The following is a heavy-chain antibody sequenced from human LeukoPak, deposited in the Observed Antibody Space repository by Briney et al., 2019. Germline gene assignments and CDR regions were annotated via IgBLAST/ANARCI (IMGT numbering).Heavy chain of an antibody. Sequence: VGSLRLSCAASGFTSRNFSMHCVRHTPRKGLEWVSRIYTDETTPSYADSVKGRFTISRDNARNTLYLQMNSLRAEDTAVYYCAKDSEDIVVVPAKRDKPALYYFYYWGQGALVTVAS. CDR2: IYTDETTP. V-gene: IGHV3-74*01. D-gene: IGHD2-2*01. CDR1: GFTSRNFS. J-gene: IGHJ4*02. CDR3: AKDSEDIVVVPAKRDKPALYYFYY.